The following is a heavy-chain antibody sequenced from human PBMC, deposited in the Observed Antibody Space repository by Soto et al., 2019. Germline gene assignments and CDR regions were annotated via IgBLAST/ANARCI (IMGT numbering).Heavy chain of an antibody. J-gene: IGHJ4*02. V-gene: IGHV3-74*01. Sequence: VQLVESGGGLVQPGGSLRLSFAASGFAFGSNWMHWVRQAPGKGLVWVSRISQDGAIATQADSVKGRFTISRDNAKNTLFLQMNSLRADDTAVYYCLRDQRHWNEFADQWGQGTLVTVSS. CDR3: LRDQRHWNEFADQ. D-gene: IGHD1-1*01. CDR1: GFAFGSNW. CDR2: ISQDGAIA.